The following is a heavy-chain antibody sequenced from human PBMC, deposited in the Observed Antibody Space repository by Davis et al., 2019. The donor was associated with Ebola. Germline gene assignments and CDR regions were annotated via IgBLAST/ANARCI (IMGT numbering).Heavy chain of an antibody. CDR3: ARSGPRIVVVPAAPQGYYYMDV. J-gene: IGHJ6*03. CDR2: IWYDGSNK. Sequence: PGGSLRLSCAASGFTFSSYGMHWVRQAPGKGLEWVAVIWYDGSNKYYADSVKGRFTISRDNSENTLYLQMNSLRAEDTAVYYCARSGPRIVVVPAAPQGYYYMDVWGKGTTVTVSS. CDR1: GFTFSSYG. D-gene: IGHD2-2*01. V-gene: IGHV3-33*01.